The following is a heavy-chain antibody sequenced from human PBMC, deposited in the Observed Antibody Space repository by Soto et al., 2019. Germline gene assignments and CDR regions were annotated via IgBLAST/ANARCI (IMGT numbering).Heavy chain of an antibody. CDR2: ISAYNGNT. V-gene: IGHV1-18*01. Sequence: QVQLVQSGAEVKKPGASVKVSCKASGYTFTSYGISWVRQAPGQGLEWMGWISAYNGNTNYAQKLQGRVTMTTDTSTSTAYMELRSLRSDDTAVYYCARVTLGYCISTSCYEAYYCDYWGQGTLVTVSS. J-gene: IGHJ4*02. CDR3: ARVTLGYCISTSCYEAYYCDY. CDR1: GYTFTSYG. D-gene: IGHD2-2*01.